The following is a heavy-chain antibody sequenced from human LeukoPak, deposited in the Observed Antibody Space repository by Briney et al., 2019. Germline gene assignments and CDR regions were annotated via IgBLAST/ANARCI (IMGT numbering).Heavy chain of an antibody. V-gene: IGHV3-21*04. CDR2: ISSSSNYI. Sequence: PGGSLRLSCAASGFPLSSYSMNWVRQAPGKGLEWVSFISSSSNYIYYADSVKGRFTISRDNAKNSLYLQMNSLRAEDTALYYCARWSSSWSHNYWFDPWGQGTLVTVSS. J-gene: IGHJ5*02. CDR1: GFPLSSYS. CDR3: ARWSSSWSHNYWFDP. D-gene: IGHD6-13*01.